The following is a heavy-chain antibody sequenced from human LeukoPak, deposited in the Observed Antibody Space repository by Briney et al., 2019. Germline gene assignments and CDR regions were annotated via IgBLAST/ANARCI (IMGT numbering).Heavy chain of an antibody. CDR1: GGSLSSSSYY. CDR2: IYYSGST. D-gene: IGHD3-3*01. J-gene: IGHJ4*02. Sequence: PSETLSLTCSVSGGSLSSSSYYWGWIRQPPGKGLEWIGSIYYSGSTYYNPSLKSRVTISVDTSKNQFSLKVSSVTAADTAVYYCARHGDFWSGYPYWGQGTLVTVSS. CDR3: ARHGDFWSGYPY. V-gene: IGHV4-39*01.